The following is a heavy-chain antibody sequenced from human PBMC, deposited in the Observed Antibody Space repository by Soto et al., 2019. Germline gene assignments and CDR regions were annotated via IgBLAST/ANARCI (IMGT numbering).Heavy chain of an antibody. J-gene: IGHJ5*02. D-gene: IGHD1-26*01. V-gene: IGHV4-4*07. CDR1: GASLSRYY. Sequence: SETLSLTCNVSGASLSRYYWSWIRQPPGKGLEWIGRIYATGDTDYNPSLKSRISMSVDMSKKQFSLTLRSVTAADTAIYYCVRDGTKNLRDRFEPWGRGILVTVSS. CDR3: VRDGTKNLRDRFEP. CDR2: IYATGDT.